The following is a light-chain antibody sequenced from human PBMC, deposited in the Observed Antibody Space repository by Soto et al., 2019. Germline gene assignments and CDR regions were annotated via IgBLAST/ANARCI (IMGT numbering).Light chain of an antibody. CDR2: DVS. CDR1: SSDVGGYNY. Sequence: QSALTQPRSVSGSPGQSVTISCTGTSSDVGGYNYVSWYQQHPGKAPKLMIYDVSKRPSGVPDRFSGSKSGNTASLTISGLQAEDEADYYCCSYAGSYPLYVFGTETKLTV. CDR3: CSYAGSYPLYV. V-gene: IGLV2-11*01. J-gene: IGLJ1*01.